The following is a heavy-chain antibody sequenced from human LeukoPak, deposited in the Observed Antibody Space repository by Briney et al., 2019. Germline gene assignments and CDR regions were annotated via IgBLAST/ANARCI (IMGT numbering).Heavy chain of an antibody. CDR1: GFTFSSYW. Sequence: GGSLRLSCAASGFTFSSYWMSWVRQAPGKGLEWAANIKEDGSERYYVDSVKGRFTISRDNAKNSLYLQMNSLRAEDTAVYYCARDPSSLRDSFDYWGQGTLVTVSS. CDR3: ARDPSSLRDSFDY. J-gene: IGHJ4*02. CDR2: IKEDGSER. D-gene: IGHD6-6*01. V-gene: IGHV3-7*01.